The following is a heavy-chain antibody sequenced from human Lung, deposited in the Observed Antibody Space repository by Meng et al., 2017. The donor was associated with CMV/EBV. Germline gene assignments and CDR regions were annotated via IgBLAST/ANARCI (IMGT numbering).Heavy chain of an antibody. D-gene: IGHD3-16*01. CDR1: GYSISSPYY. J-gene: IGHJ4*02. Sequence: SETLSLXCTVSGYSISSPYYWGWIRQPPGMGLEWIGSIYYSGNTYYNPSLKSRVTISVDTSKNQFSLKLSSVTAADTAVYYCARDRRGSYVTGWGYWGQGTXV. CDR2: IYYSGNT. CDR3: ARDRRGSYVTGWGY. V-gene: IGHV4-38-2*02.